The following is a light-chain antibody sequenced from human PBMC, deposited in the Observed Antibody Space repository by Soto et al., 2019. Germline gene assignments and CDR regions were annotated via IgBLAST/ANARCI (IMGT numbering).Light chain of an antibody. CDR2: EAS. CDR1: QNINKW. J-gene: IGKJ1*01. Sequence: DIQMTQSPSTLSASVGDRVTITCRASQNINKWLAWYQHKPGKAPALLIYEASSLGGGVPSRFSGSGFGTEFTLTISSLQPADFATYYCQQYNRYRAFGQGTKVEIK. CDR3: QQYNRYRA. V-gene: IGKV1-5*03.